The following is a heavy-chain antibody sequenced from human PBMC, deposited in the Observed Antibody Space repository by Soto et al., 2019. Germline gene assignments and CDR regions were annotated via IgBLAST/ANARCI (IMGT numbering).Heavy chain of an antibody. Sequence: QVQLVQSGAEVKKPGASVKVSYKASGYTFTSYYMHWVRQAPGQGLEWMGIINPSGGSTSYAQKFQGRVTMTRDTSTSTVYMELSSLRSEDTAVYYCARSGYYDSSGYYYYGMDVWGQGTTVTVSS. D-gene: IGHD3-22*01. CDR3: ARSGYYDSSGYYYYGMDV. CDR1: GYTFTSYY. CDR2: INPSGGST. V-gene: IGHV1-46*01. J-gene: IGHJ6*02.